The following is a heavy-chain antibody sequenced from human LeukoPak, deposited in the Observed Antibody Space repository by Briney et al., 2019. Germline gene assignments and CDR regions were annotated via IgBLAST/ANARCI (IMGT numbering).Heavy chain of an antibody. V-gene: IGHV3-33*01. CDR3: ARDGPSSGWCRYYYYGMDV. CDR2: IWYDGSNK. Sequence: PGGSLRLSCAASGFTFSSYGMHWVRQAPGKGLEWVAVIWYDGSNKYYADSVKGRFTISRDNSKNTLYLQMNSLRAEDTAVYYCARDGPSSGWCRYYYYGMDVWGQRTMVTVSS. J-gene: IGHJ6*02. CDR1: GFTFSSYG. D-gene: IGHD6-19*01.